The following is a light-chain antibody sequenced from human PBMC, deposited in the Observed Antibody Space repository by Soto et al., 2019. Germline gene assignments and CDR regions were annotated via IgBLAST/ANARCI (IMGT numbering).Light chain of an antibody. CDR2: WAS. J-gene: IGKJ4*01. CDR1: QSVLYSSNSKNY. CDR3: QQYYGNPLT. Sequence: DIVMTQSPDSLAVSLGERATINCKSSQSVLYSSNSKNYLAWYQQKPGQPLKLLIYWASTRESGVPDRFSGSGTGTDFTLTISSLQAEDVAVYFCQQYYGNPLTFGGGTKVEIK. V-gene: IGKV4-1*01.